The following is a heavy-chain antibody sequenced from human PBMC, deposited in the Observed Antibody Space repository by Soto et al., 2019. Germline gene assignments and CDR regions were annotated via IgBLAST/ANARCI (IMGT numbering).Heavy chain of an antibody. CDR2: IYYSGST. CDR3: ARHPPQYSRAVVWFGP. J-gene: IGHJ5*02. Sequence: PSETLSLTCTVSGGSISSSSYYWGWIRQPPGKGLEWIGSIYYSGSTYYNPSLKSRVTISVDTSKNQFSLKLSSVTAADTAVYYCARHPPQYSRAVVWFGPWGQGTLVTVSS. CDR1: GGSISSSSYY. V-gene: IGHV4-39*01. D-gene: IGHD6-13*01.